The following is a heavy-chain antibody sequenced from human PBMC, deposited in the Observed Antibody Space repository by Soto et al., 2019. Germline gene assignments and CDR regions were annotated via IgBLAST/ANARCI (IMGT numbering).Heavy chain of an antibody. D-gene: IGHD3-3*01. CDR2: ISSRSSTI. J-gene: IGHJ6*03. Sequence: GGSLRLSCAASGFTFSSYSMNWVRQAPGKGLEWVSYISSRSSTIYYADSVKGRLTISRDNAKNSLYLQMNSLRAEDTAVYYCARAALEWPKTKLPYYMDVWGKGTTVTVSS. V-gene: IGHV3-48*01. CDR1: GFTFSSYS. CDR3: ARAALEWPKTKLPYYMDV.